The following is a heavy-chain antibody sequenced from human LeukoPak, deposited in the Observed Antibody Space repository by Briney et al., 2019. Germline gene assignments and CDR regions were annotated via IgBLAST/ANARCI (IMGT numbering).Heavy chain of an antibody. CDR3: ARVLPYSHALDV. D-gene: IGHD2-21*01. Sequence: GGSLRLSCAAFGFTFSGYDMNWVRQAPGKGLEWVSYISSSVSTIDYAESLKGRFTISRDNAKNSLYLQMNSLRAEDTALYYCARVLPYSHALDVWGQGTTVTVS. V-gene: IGHV3-48*03. J-gene: IGHJ6*02. CDR1: GFTFSGYD. CDR2: ISSSVSTI.